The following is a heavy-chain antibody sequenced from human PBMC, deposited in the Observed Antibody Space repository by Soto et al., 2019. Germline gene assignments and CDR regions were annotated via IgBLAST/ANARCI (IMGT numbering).Heavy chain of an antibody. J-gene: IGHJ4*02. CDR3: ARAYSRRNEYFFDF. Sequence: EVQLVESGGGLVKPGGSLRLSCAASGFSFNSYYMNWVRLAPGKGLEWVSSITGSSNSIYYAYSVKGRFTISRDNAANSVYLQMDSLRAEDTAVYYCARAYSRRNEYFFDFWGQGTLVTVSS. CDR2: ITGSSNSI. V-gene: IGHV3-21*02. D-gene: IGHD6-13*01. CDR1: GFSFNSYY.